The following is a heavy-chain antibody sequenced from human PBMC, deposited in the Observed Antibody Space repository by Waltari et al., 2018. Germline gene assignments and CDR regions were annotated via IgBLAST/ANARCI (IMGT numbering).Heavy chain of an antibody. CDR3: VRRRHGDN. Sequence: EVQLLQSGAEVKKPGESLQISCKGSGHRFADYWIGWVRQMPGKGLEWMGIVYPDDSDVRYSPSFQGQVTISADKSISTAFLQWSSLQASDTGMYYCVRRRHGDNWGQGTLVTVSS. CDR1: GHRFADYW. J-gene: IGHJ4*02. V-gene: IGHV5-51*01. CDR2: VYPDDSDV.